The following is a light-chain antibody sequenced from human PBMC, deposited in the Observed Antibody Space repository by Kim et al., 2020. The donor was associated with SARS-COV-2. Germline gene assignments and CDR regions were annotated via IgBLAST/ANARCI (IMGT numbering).Light chain of an antibody. J-gene: IGLJ2*01. CDR2: SNN. V-gene: IGLV1-44*01. CDR3: AAWDDSLNGPYVV. CDR1: RSNIGSNT. Sequence: VTISCSGSRSNIGSNTVNWYQQLPGTAPKLLIYSNNQRPSGVPDRFSGSKSGTSASLAISGLQSEDEADYYCAAWDDSLNGPYVVFGGGTQLTVL.